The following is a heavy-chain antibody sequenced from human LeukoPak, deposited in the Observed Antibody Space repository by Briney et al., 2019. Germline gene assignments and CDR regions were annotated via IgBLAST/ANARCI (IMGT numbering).Heavy chain of an antibody. J-gene: IGHJ6*02. CDR1: GGPFSNYF. CDR2: IYSSGST. CDR3: ARDWGNV. V-gene: IGHV4-4*07. Sequence: SETLSLTCTVSGGPFSNYFWSWIRQPAGKGLEWIGRIYSSGSTNYSPSLESRVTMSIDTSMSQLSLSLTSVTAADTAVYFCARDWGNVWGQGTTVTVSS. D-gene: IGHD3-16*01.